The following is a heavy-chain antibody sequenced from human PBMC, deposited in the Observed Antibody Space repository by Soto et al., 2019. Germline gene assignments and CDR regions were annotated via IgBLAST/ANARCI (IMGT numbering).Heavy chain of an antibody. CDR3: ARSAGSDGVVWFDT. J-gene: IGHJ5*02. D-gene: IGHD2-21*01. V-gene: IGHV3-23*01. Sequence: EVQLLQSGGDLVQPGGSLRVSCVASGFSFSNFAMSWVRQAPGKGLEWVSGIRGSGAESHYADSVRGRFTISRDNSKNTVYLEMNSLNVGDTAVYYCARSAGSDGVVWFDTWGQGTRVNVSS. CDR2: IRGSGAES. CDR1: GFSFSNFA.